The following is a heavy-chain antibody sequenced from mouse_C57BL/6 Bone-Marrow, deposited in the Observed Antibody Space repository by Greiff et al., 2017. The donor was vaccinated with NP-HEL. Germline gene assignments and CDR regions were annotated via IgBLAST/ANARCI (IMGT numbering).Heavy chain of an antibody. V-gene: IGHV1-76*01. CDR1: GYTFPDYY. D-gene: IGHD2-5*01. CDR3: ARGAYYSNSYAMDY. J-gene: IGHJ4*01. Sequence: VHVKQSGAELVRPGASVKLSCKASGYTFPDYYINWVKQRPGQGLEWIARIYPGSGNTYYNEKFKGTATLTAEKSSSTAYMQLSSLTSEDSAVYFCARGAYYSNSYAMDYWGQGTSGTVSS. CDR2: IYPGSGNT.